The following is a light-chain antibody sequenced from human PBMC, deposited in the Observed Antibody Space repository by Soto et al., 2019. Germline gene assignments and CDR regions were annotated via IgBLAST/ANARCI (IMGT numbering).Light chain of an antibody. CDR1: QSISSN. CDR3: QQYNNWPPIT. Sequence: EIVMTQSPATLSVSPGERATLSCRASQSISSNLVWYQQKAGQAPRLLIYDTSTRATGIPARFSGSGSGTEFTLTISSLQSEDFAVYYCQQYNNWPPITFGQGTRLEIK. J-gene: IGKJ5*01. CDR2: DTS. V-gene: IGKV3-15*01.